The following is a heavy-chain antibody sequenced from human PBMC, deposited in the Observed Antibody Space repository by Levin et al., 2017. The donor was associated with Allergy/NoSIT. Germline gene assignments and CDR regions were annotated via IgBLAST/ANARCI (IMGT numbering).Heavy chain of an antibody. CDR3: VRLIRSNLQTYDYRMDV. CDR2: IYPDDSDT. V-gene: IGHV5-51*01. Sequence: GESLKISCKGFGYSFNTHWIGWVRQTPGKGLECMGVIYPDDSDTKYSPSFQGQVTISADKSSSTAFLQWSSVKASDTAMYYCVRLIRSNLQTYDYRMDVWGQGTTVIVSS. CDR1: GYSFNTHW. D-gene: IGHD3-10*01. J-gene: IGHJ6*02.